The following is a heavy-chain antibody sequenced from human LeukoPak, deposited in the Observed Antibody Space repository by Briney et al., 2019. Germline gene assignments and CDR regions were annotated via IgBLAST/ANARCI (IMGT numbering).Heavy chain of an antibody. CDR2: INHSGST. CDR3: ARKSGRFDP. CDR1: GGSFSGYY. J-gene: IGHJ5*02. V-gene: IGHV4-34*01. D-gene: IGHD5-12*01. Sequence: SETLSLTCAVYGGSFSGYYWSWIRQPPGKGLEWIGEINHSGSTNYNPSLKNRVTISVDTSKNQFSLKLSSVTAADTAVYYCARKSGRFDPWGQGTLVTVSS.